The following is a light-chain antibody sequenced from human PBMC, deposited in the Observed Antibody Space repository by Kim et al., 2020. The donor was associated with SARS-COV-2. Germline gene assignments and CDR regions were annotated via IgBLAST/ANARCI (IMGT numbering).Light chain of an antibody. CDR2: GAS. CDR1: QNININ. Sequence: EIVMTQSPGTLSVSPGERATLSCRASQNININLAWYQQKPGQPPRLLISGASTRATGIPARFSGSGSGTELSLTISSLQSEDFAVYYCQQYYNWYSFGQGTKLEI. V-gene: IGKV3-15*01. J-gene: IGKJ2*01. CDR3: QQYYNWYS.